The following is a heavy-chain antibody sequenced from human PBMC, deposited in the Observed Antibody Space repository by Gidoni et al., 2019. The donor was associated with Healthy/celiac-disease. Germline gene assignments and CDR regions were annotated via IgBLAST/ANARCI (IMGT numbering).Heavy chain of an antibody. J-gene: IGHJ3*02. V-gene: IGHV1-24*01. Sequence: QVQLVQSGAEVKKPGASVKVSCKVSGYTLTELSMHWVRQAPGKGLEWMGGFDPEDGETIYAQKFQGRVTMTEDTSTDTAYMELSSLRSEDTAVYYCATVSATIDPYYYDSSGSGHAFDIWGQGTMVTVSS. CDR1: GYTLTELS. CDR3: ATVSATIDPYYYDSSGSGHAFDI. D-gene: IGHD3-22*01. CDR2: FDPEDGET.